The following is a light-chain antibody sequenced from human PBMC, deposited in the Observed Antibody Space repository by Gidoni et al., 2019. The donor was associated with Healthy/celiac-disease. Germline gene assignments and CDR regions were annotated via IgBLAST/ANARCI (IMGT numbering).Light chain of an antibody. CDR3: QQYDNPGGYT. CDR1: QDISNY. J-gene: IGKJ2*01. CDR2: AAS. Sequence: DIQMTQSPSSLSASVGDRVTITCQASQDISNYLNWYQQKQGKAPKLLIYAASNLETGVPSRFSGSGSGTDFTFTISSLQPEDIATYYCQQYDNPGGYTFGQGTKLEIK. V-gene: IGKV1-33*01.